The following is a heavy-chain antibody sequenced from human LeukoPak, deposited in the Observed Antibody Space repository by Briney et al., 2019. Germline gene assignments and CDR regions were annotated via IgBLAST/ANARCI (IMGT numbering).Heavy chain of an antibody. D-gene: IGHD2-21*02. CDR1: GFTFSDYY. CDR3: AKDVPYCGGDCVL. J-gene: IGHJ4*02. Sequence: PGGSLRLSCAASGFTFSDYYMSWIRQAPGKGLEWVSYISSSGSTTYYADSVKGRFTISRDNSKNTLYLQMNSLRAEDTAVYYCAKDVPYCGGDCVLWGQGTLVTVSS. V-gene: IGHV3-11*01. CDR2: ISSSGSTT.